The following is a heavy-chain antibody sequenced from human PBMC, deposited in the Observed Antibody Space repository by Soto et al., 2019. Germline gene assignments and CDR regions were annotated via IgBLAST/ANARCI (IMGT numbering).Heavy chain of an antibody. CDR2: ISGSGGST. V-gene: IGHV3-23*01. D-gene: IGHD6-13*01. CDR3: AKDQGSSWYEIDS. J-gene: IGHJ4*02. Sequence: EVQLLESGGGLVQPGGSLRLSCAASGFTFSNYAVTWVRQAPGKGLEWVSTISGSGGSTYYADSVKGRFTISRDNSKNTLYLQMNSPRAEDTAVYYCAKDQGSSWYEIDSWGQGTLVTVST. CDR1: GFTFSNYA.